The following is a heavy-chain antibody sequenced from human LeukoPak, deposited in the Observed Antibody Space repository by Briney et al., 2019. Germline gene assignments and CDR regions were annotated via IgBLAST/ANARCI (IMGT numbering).Heavy chain of an antibody. J-gene: IGHJ4*02. CDR1: GFTFSSHA. Sequence: GGSLRLSCAASGFTFSSHAMHWVRQAPGKGLEYVSAISSNGGSRYYANSVKGRFTISRDISKNTLYLQMGSLRPEDTAIYYCARDWKTNSFDYWGQGTLVTVSS. D-gene: IGHD1-1*01. CDR2: ISSNGGSR. V-gene: IGHV3-64*01. CDR3: ARDWKTNSFDY.